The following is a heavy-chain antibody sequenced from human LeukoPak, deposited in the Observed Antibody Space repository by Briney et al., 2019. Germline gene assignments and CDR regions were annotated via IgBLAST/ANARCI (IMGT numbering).Heavy chain of an antibody. CDR3: ACFTVTTENWFDP. D-gene: IGHD4-17*01. CDR2: ISSSSSYI. J-gene: IGHJ5*02. Sequence: GGSLRLSCAASGFTFSSYSMNWVRQAPGKGLEWVSSISSSSSYIYYADSVKGRFTISRDNAKNSLYLQMNSLRAEDTAVYYCACFTVTTENWFDPWGQGTLVTVSS. CDR1: GFTFSSYS. V-gene: IGHV3-21*04.